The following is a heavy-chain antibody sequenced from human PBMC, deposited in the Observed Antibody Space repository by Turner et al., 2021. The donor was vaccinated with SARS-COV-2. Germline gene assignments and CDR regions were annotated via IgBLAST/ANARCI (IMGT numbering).Heavy chain of an antibody. CDR3: AKQQGLYSNPMYYFDY. D-gene: IGHD4-4*01. CDR1: GFPFSSYV. J-gene: IGHJ4*02. CDR2: TSYDGSNK. Sequence: QVQLVGSGGGVVQSGRFVRPSCAAPGFPFSSYVMHWVRQAPGKGLEWVAVTSYDGSNKYYADSVKGRFTISRDNSKNTLYLQMNSLRAEDTAVYYCAKQQGLYSNPMYYFDYWGQGTLVTVSS. V-gene: IGHV3-30*18.